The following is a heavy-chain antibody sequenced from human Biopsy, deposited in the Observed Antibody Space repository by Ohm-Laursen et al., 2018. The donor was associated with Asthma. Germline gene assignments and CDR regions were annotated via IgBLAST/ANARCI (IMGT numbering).Heavy chain of an antibody. V-gene: IGHV2-5*02. J-gene: IGHJ5*02. CDR1: GFSPRTPGVG. CDR2: IYWDDYN. CDR3: ALSQDSGFDDHSPSWFDP. Sequence: TQTLTLTGSFSGFSPRTPGVGVGWIRQSLGKALEWLALIYWDDYNLFRPSLKRRLTITKDPSKNQVVLTMTKMDPVDSGTYYCALSQDSGFDDHSPSWFDPWGQGTLVTVSS. D-gene: IGHD3-9*01.